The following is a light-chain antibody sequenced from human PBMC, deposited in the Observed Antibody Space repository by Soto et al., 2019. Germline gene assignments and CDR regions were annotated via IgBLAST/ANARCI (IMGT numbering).Light chain of an antibody. Sequence: QSALSQPASVSGSPGQSVTISCTGTSSDIGSYTLVSWYHHHPGQAPKLVIYEVSKRPSVDSNRFSGSKSGNTASLTIAGLQPEDEGEYYCCSYAGGRTFVVFGGGTKLTVL. CDR1: SSDIGSYTL. V-gene: IGLV2-23*02. CDR3: CSYAGGRTFVV. CDR2: EVS. J-gene: IGLJ3*02.